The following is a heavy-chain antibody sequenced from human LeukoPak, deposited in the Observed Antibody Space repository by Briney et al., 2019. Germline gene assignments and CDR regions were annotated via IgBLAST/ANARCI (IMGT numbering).Heavy chain of an antibody. V-gene: IGHV3-48*03. CDR3: ARAWTRGNSDAFDI. J-gene: IGHJ3*02. CDR1: GFTFSSYE. CDR2: ISSGGSTM. D-gene: IGHD4-23*01. Sequence: GGSLRLSCAASGFTFSSYEMNWVRQAPGKGLEWVSCISSGGSTMYYPDSVKGRFTISRDNAKSSLYLQMNSLRAEDTAVYFCARAWTRGNSDAFDIWGQGTMVTVSS.